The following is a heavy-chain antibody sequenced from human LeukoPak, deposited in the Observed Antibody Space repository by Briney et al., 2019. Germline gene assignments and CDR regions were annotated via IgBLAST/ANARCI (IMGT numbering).Heavy chain of an antibody. Sequence: ASVKVSCKASGYTFTNYYVHWVRQTPGQGLEWMGIIKPSGGGTSYALKFQGRVTMTRDTSTSTAYMELSRLRSEDTAVYYCARDHFDSSGYYYLLGYFEHWGQGTLVTVSS. V-gene: IGHV1-46*01. J-gene: IGHJ1*01. CDR3: ARDHFDSSGYYYLLGYFEH. CDR2: IKPSGGGT. CDR1: GYTFTNYY. D-gene: IGHD3-22*01.